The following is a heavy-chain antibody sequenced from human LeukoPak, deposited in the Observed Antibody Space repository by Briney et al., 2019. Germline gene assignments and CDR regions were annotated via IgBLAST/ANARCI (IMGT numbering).Heavy chain of an antibody. CDR1: GGSMRNYY. D-gene: IGHD1-26*01. CDR3: ARQVGGSRFPD. Sequence: SETLSLTCTVSGGSMRNYYWTSIRQTPGKGLEWIGYVYHTGSTSYNPSIKSRVTISLDTSKNQFSLRLSSVAAADTAVYYCARQVGGSRFPDWGQGTLVTVSS. J-gene: IGHJ4*02. CDR2: VYHTGST. V-gene: IGHV4-59*08.